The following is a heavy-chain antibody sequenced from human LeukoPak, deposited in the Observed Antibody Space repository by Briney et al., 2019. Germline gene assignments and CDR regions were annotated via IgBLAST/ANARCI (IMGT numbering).Heavy chain of an antibody. V-gene: IGHV3-74*03. CDR2: INSDGSSI. Sequence: GGSLTLSCTASGFTFNTYWMHWVRQAPGKGRVWVSRINSDGSSITYADSVRGRFTISRDNAKNTLYLQMNSLRAEDTAVYYCARDGGTGDYAWDWGQGTMVTVSS. CDR3: ARDGGTGDYAWD. D-gene: IGHD4-17*01. J-gene: IGHJ3*01. CDR1: GFTFNTYW.